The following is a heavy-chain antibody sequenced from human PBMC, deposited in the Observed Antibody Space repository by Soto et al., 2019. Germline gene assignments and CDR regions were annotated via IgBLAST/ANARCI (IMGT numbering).Heavy chain of an antibody. V-gene: IGHV4-39*01. CDR1: GGSIGSSSDY. D-gene: IGHD4-17*01. CDR2: IYYSGNT. CDR3: ARQEAYGDYDVSIDY. J-gene: IGHJ4*02. Sequence: SETPNLTCTVSGGSIGSSSDYWGWIRQPPGKGLEWIGSIYYSGNTYYNPSLKSRVTISADTSKNQFSLKLSSVTAADTAVYYCARQEAYGDYDVSIDYWGQGALVTVS.